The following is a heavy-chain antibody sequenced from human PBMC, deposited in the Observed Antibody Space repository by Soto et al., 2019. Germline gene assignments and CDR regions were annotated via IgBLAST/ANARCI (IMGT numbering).Heavy chain of an antibody. Sequence: GGSLRLSCAASGFTFSSYEMNWVRQAPGKGLEWVSSISSSGSTIYYADSVKGRFTISRDNAKNSLYLQMNSLRAEDTAVYYCARSGGFFCRRPGGYSPGYPPWGRGTRATGSP. CDR3: ARSGGFFCRRPGGYSPGYPP. D-gene: IGHD2-2*02. CDR2: ISSSGSTI. V-gene: IGHV3-48*03. CDR1: GFTFSSYE. J-gene: IGHJ5*02.